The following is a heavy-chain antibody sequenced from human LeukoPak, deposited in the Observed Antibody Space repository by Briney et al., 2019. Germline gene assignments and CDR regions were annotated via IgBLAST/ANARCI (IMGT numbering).Heavy chain of an antibody. V-gene: IGHV4-59*12. Sequence: SETLSLTCTVSGGSISYYYWSWIRQPPEKGLEWLGYIYYSGSTNYNPSLKSRVTISVDTSKNQFSLKLSSVTAADTAVYYCARGVVVAAIEYYYYYYMDVWGKGTTVTVSS. CDR2: IYYSGST. CDR3: ARGVVVAAIEYYYYYYMDV. D-gene: IGHD2-15*01. J-gene: IGHJ6*03. CDR1: GGSISYYY.